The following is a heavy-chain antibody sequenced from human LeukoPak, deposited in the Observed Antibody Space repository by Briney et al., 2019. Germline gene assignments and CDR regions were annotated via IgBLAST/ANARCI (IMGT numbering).Heavy chain of an antibody. Sequence: SETLSLTCAVYGGSFSGYYWSWIRPPPGKGLEWIGEINHSGSTNYNPSLKSRVTISVDTSKNQFSLKLSSVTAADTAVYYCARGRPSIAARPVYFQHWGQGTLVTVSS. D-gene: IGHD6-6*01. CDR2: INHSGST. CDR1: GGSFSGYY. J-gene: IGHJ1*01. CDR3: ARGRPSIAARPVYFQH. V-gene: IGHV4-34*01.